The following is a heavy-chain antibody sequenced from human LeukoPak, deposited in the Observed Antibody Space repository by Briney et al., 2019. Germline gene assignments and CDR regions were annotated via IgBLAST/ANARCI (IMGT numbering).Heavy chain of an antibody. D-gene: IGHD4-17*01. CDR1: GGSFSGYY. J-gene: IGHJ4*02. CDR2: INHSGST. Sequence: NTSETLSLTCAVYGGSFSGYYWSWIRQPPGKGLEWIGEINHSGSTNYNPSLKSRVTISVDTSKNQFSLKLSSVTAADTAVYYCARVDGDYAYDYWGQGTLVTVSS. V-gene: IGHV4-34*01. CDR3: ARVDGDYAYDY.